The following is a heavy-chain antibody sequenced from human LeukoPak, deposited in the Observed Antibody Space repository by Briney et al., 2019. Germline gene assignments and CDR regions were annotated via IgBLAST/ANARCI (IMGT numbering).Heavy chain of an antibody. CDR2: ISSSSSYI. V-gene: IGHV3-21*01. D-gene: IGHD3-16*01. J-gene: IGHJ4*02. CDR3: ARAGLRGPSRAKPQEIDY. Sequence: PGGSLRLSCAASGFTFSSYSMNWVRQAPGNGLEWVSSISSSSSYIYYADSVKGRFTISRDNAKNSLYLQMNSLRAEDTAVYYCARAGLRGPSRAKPQEIDYWGQGTLVTVSS. CDR1: GFTFSSYS.